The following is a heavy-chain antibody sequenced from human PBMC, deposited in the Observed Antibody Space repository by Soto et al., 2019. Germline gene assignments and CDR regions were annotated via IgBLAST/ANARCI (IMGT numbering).Heavy chain of an antibody. J-gene: IGHJ2*01. CDR1: GGSFSGYY. Sequence: QVQLQESGAGLVRPSETLSLTCAVYGGSFSGYYWCWFLRPPGEGRVWSGAINHSGSTNDNPSLKGQVTIPADTYKNQYSLKLSYETAADTAVYYCASHRSATVIGDGYFDLWGRGTQVTVSS. V-gene: IGHV4-34*01. CDR2: INHSGST. D-gene: IGHD2-21*02. CDR3: ASHRSATVIGDGYFDL.